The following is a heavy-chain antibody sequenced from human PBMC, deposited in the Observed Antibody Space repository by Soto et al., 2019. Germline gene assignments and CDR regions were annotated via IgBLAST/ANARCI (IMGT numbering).Heavy chain of an antibody. Sequence: ASVKVSCKASGYTFTSYYMHWVRQAPGQGLEWMGIINPSGGSTSYAQKFQGRVTMTRDTSTSTVYMELSSLRSEDTAVYYCARGRTPFTIFGVVIVKHDAFAIWGQGTMVTVSS. J-gene: IGHJ3*02. V-gene: IGHV1-46*03. D-gene: IGHD3-3*01. CDR3: ARGRTPFTIFGVVIVKHDAFAI. CDR1: GYTFTSYY. CDR2: INPSGGST.